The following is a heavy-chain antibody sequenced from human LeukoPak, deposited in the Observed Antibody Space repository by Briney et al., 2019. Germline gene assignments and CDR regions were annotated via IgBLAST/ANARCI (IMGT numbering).Heavy chain of an antibody. D-gene: IGHD3-9*01. CDR3: ARGYYDILTGYLNQYYFDY. Sequence: SVKVSCKASGGTFSSYAISWVRQSPGQGLEWMGGIIPIFGTANYAQKFQGRVTITADKSTRTAYMELSSLRSEDTAVYYCARGYYDILTGYLNQYYFDYWGQGTLVTVSS. J-gene: IGHJ4*02. CDR1: GGTFSSYA. V-gene: IGHV1-69*06. CDR2: IIPIFGTA.